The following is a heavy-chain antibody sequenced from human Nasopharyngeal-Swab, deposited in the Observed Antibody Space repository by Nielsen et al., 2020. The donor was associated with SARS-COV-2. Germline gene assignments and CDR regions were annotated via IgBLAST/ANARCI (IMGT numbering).Heavy chain of an antibody. D-gene: IGHD1-26*01. CDR2: LSWNSISI. Sequence: SLKISCAASGFTLDDYAMHWVRQAPGKGLEWISGLSWNSISIGYADSVKGRFTISRDNARNSLYLQMNSLTVEDTALYYCAKDIFGVYSRRTYYYGMDVWGQGTTVTVSS. CDR1: GFTLDDYA. CDR3: AKDIFGVYSRRTYYYGMDV. V-gene: IGHV3-9*01. J-gene: IGHJ6*02.